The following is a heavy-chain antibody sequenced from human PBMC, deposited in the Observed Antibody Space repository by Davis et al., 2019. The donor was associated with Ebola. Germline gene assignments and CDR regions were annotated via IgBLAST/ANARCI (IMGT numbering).Heavy chain of an antibody. J-gene: IGHJ4*02. CDR2: IWYDGSNK. D-gene: IGHD2-15*01. Sequence: GESLKISCAASGFTFSSYGMHWVRQAPGKGLEWVAVIWYDGSNKYYADSVKGRFTISRDNSKNTLYLQMNSLRAEDTAVYYCAKGRGVVVVAATPLGYWGQGTLVTVSS. CDR1: GFTFSSYG. V-gene: IGHV3-30*02. CDR3: AKGRGVVVVAATPLGY.